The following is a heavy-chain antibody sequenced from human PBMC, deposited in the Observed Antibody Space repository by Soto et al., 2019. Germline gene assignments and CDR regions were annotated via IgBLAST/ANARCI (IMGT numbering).Heavy chain of an antibody. CDR2: IYYSGET. CDR1: GDSISRYY. CDR3: ARDQGGEFLKGSGMDF. V-gene: IGHV4-59*01. Sequence: QVQLQESGPGLVKPSETLSLTCTVSGDSISRYYWSWIRLSPGKGLEWIGYIYYSGETNYNPSVKSRVTISVDRAKNQFSLKLSSVTAADTAVYYCARDQGGEFLKGSGMDFWGQGTTVTVSS. J-gene: IGHJ6*01. D-gene: IGHD3-10*01.